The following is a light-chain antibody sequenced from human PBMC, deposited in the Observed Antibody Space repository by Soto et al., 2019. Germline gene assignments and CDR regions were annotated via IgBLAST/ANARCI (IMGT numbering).Light chain of an antibody. J-gene: IGKJ3*01. V-gene: IGKV1-27*01. CDR2: AAS. CDR3: QKYSSVPV. Sequence: DIQMTQSPTSLSASVGDRVTITCRASQDIRNFVAWYQQKPGKAPKLLIYAASTLQSGVPSRFSGSGSGTDVTLTINSLQREDVATYSCQKYSSVPVFGPGTKVEIK. CDR1: QDIRNF.